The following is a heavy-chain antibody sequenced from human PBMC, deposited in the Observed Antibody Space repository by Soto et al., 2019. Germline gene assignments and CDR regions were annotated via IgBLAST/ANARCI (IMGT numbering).Heavy chain of an antibody. D-gene: IGHD6-19*01. V-gene: IGHV3-30*18. CDR1: GFTFSDYY. Sequence: GGSLRLSCAASGFTFSDYYMSWTRQAPGKGLEWVAVISYDGSNKYYADSVKGRFTISRDNSKNTLYLQMNSLRAEDTAVYYCAKDLAVADNYYYYGMDVWGQGTTVTVSS. CDR2: ISYDGSNK. CDR3: AKDLAVADNYYYYGMDV. J-gene: IGHJ6*02.